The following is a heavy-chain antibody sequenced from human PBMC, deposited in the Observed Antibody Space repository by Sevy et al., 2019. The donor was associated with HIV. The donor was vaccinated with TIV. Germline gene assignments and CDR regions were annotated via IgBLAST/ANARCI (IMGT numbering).Heavy chain of an antibody. CDR1: GFTFDDYA. J-gene: IGHJ4*02. Sequence: GGSLRLSCIASGFTFDDYAMSWFRQAPGKGLEWVAFITRNSYEAYGGTREYAASVKGRLTISRDDTKSIAYLKMNSLKTEDTAMYYCSRALATAVTPEYYFDYWGQGTLVTVSS. V-gene: IGHV3-49*03. CDR2: ITRNSYEAYGGTR. D-gene: IGHD2-15*01. CDR3: SRALATAVTPEYYFDY.